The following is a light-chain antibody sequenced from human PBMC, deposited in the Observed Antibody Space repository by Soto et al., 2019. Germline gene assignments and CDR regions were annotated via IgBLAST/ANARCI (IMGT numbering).Light chain of an antibody. V-gene: IGLV2-23*02. CDR3: CSYAGSSTFPYV. CDR1: SSDVGSYNL. Sequence: QFALTQPASVSGYPGQSITISCTGTSSDVGSYNLVSWYQHHPGKAPQLMIYEVSKRPSGVSNRFSGSKSGNTASLTISGLQAEDEAGYYCCSYAGSSTFPYVFGTGTKVTVL. J-gene: IGLJ1*01. CDR2: EVS.